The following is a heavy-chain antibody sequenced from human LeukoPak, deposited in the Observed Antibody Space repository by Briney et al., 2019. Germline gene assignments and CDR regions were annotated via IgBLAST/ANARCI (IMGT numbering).Heavy chain of an antibody. CDR3: AQTSLGYCSGGSCYPHY. V-gene: IGHV1-69*06. CDR1: GGTVSSYA. D-gene: IGHD2-15*01. J-gene: IGHJ4*02. Sequence: SVKVSCKASGGTVSSYAISWVRQAPGQGLEWMGGIIPIFGTANYAQKFQGRVTITADKSTSTAYMELSSLRSEDTAVYYCAQTSLGYCSGGSCYPHYWGQGTLVTVSS. CDR2: IIPIFGTA.